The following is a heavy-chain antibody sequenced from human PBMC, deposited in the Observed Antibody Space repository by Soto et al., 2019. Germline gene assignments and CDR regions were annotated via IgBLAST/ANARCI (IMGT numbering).Heavy chain of an antibody. CDR1: CGSISSYY. J-gene: IGHJ6*02. CDR2: IYYSGST. CDR3: AREYYDSWSGYYTDYGMDV. D-gene: IGHD3-3*01. V-gene: IGHV4-59*01. Sequence: SETLSLTCTVSCGSISSYYWSWIRQPPGKGLEWIGYIYYSGSTNYNPSLKSRVTISVDTSKNQFSLKLSSVTAADTAVYYCAREYYDSWSGYYTDYGMDVWGQGTTVTVSS.